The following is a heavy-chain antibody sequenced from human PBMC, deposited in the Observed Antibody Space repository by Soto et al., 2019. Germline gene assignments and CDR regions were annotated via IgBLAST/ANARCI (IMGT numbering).Heavy chain of an antibody. CDR1: GFTVSISY. V-gene: IGHV3-66*01. Sequence: GGSLRLSCAGSGFTVSISYMTWVRQVPGKGLEWVSIRYSDGRSYHANSVKGRFTISRDNSKNTLYLQMGSLRAEDMAVYYCARGPDSSGYYYLDCWGQGTLVTVSS. D-gene: IGHD3-22*01. CDR2: RYSDGRS. J-gene: IGHJ4*02. CDR3: ARGPDSSGYYYLDC.